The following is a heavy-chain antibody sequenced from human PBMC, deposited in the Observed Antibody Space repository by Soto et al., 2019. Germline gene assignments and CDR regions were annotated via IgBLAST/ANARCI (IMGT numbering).Heavy chain of an antibody. CDR2: IDGSGASP. V-gene: IGHV3-23*01. Sequence: GGSLRLSCAASRFTFSNYAMNWVRQAPGKGLEWVSGIDGSGASPYYADSVKGRFTISRDNSKNTLYLQMNSLRAEDTAVYYCNHGRFGGVLVPFDYWGQGTLVTVSS. CDR3: NHGRFGGVLVPFDY. CDR1: RFTFSNYA. D-gene: IGHD3-16*02. J-gene: IGHJ4*02.